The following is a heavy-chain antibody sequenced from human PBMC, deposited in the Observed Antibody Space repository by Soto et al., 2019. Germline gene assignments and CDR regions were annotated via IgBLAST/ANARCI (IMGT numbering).Heavy chain of an antibody. CDR1: GFTFSSYA. J-gene: IGHJ4*02. CDR3: ARGDYYGSGSYSSPDY. V-gene: IGHV3-30-3*01. Sequence: PGESLKISCAASGFTFSSYAMHWVRQAPGKGLEWVAVISYDGSNKYYADSVKGRFTISRDNSKNTLYLQMNSLRAEETAVYYGARGDYYGSGSYSSPDYWGQGTLVTVSS. CDR2: ISYDGSNK. D-gene: IGHD3-10*01.